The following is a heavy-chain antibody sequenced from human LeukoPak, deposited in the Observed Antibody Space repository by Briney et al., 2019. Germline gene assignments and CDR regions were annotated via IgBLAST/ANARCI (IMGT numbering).Heavy chain of an antibody. Sequence: GGSLRLSCVVSGFTFSSYWMSWVRQAPGQGLEWVANMKQDGSEKYYVDSVKGRFTISRDNAKNSLYLQMNSLRAEDTAVYYCARAPYYSHVEFYFNYWGQGTLVTVSS. J-gene: IGHJ4*02. CDR1: GFTFSSYW. V-gene: IGHV3-7*03. D-gene: IGHD3-22*01. CDR2: MKQDGSEK. CDR3: ARAPYYSHVEFYFNY.